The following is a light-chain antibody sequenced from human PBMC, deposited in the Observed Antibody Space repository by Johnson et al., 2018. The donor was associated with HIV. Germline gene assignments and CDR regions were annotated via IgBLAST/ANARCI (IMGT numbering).Light chain of an antibody. CDR3: GIWDSSLSAYV. J-gene: IGLJ1*01. CDR2: ANN. V-gene: IGLV1-51*02. Sequence: QSVLSQPPSVSAAPGQKVTISCSGSSSNIGNSYISWYQQLPGTAPKLLIYANNRRPSGIPARFSGSKSGTSATLAITGLQPGAEADYDGGIWDSSLSAYVVGTDTNFTL. CDR1: SSNIGNSY.